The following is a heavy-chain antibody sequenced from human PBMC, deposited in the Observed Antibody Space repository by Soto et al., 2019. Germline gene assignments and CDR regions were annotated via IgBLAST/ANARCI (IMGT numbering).Heavy chain of an antibody. CDR3: ARESGGATATLDYYYFYMDV. CDR1: GYRFSDYY. V-gene: IGHV1-2*02. CDR2: MNPNSGGT. J-gene: IGHJ6*03. Sequence: GASVKVSCKASGYRFSDYYLHWVRQAPGQGPEWMGWMNPNSGGTKYAQKFKGRVTMTRDTSVRTAFMELNWLKSDDTAVYYCARESGGATATLDYYYFYMDVWGIGTTVTVSS. D-gene: IGHD5-12*01.